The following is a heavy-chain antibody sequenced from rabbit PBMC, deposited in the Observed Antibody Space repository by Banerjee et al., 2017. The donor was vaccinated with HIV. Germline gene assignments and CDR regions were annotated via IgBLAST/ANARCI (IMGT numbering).Heavy chain of an antibody. V-gene: IGHV1S45*01. CDR1: GSDISSNA. J-gene: IGHJ4*01. CDR2: IDTGTDRT. D-gene: IGHD4-1*01. Sequence: QEQLVESGGGLVQPEGSLTLTCKASGSDISSNAMCWVRQAPGKGLEWIGCIDTGTDRTYYADWAKGRFTISKASWTTVTLQMTSLTAADTASYFCARDLAGVIGWNFNLWGPGTLVTVS. CDR3: ARDLAGVIGWNFNL.